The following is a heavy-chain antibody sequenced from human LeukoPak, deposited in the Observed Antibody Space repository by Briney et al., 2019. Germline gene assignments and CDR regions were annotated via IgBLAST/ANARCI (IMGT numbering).Heavy chain of an antibody. V-gene: IGHV1-46*01. Sequence: GASVKVSCKASGYTFTSYYMHWVRQAPGQGLEWMGIINPSGGSTSYAQKFQGRVTMTRDTSTSTVYMELSSLRSEDTAVYYCAKDRESSGWYAFFDYWGQGTLVTVSS. CDR2: INPSGGST. J-gene: IGHJ4*02. D-gene: IGHD6-19*01. CDR1: GYTFTSYY. CDR3: AKDRESSGWYAFFDY.